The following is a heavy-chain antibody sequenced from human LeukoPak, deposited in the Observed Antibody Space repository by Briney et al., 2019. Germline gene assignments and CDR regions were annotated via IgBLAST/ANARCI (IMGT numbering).Heavy chain of an antibody. Sequence: ASVKVSCKASEYTFTGYYIHWVRQAPGQGLEWMGWINPNSGGTHYGKKVQGRVTMTSDTSTSTAYMAPSRLTTDDTAIYYSWRERRQVPGDIWGQGTLVTVSS. CDR1: EYTFTGYY. V-gene: IGHV1-2*02. J-gene: IGHJ4*02. CDR3: WRERRQVPGDI. CDR2: INPNSGGT.